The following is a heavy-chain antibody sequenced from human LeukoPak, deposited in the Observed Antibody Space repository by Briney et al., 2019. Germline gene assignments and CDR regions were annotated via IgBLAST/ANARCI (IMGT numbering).Heavy chain of an antibody. D-gene: IGHD4-23*01. CDR2: INHSGST. Sequence: SETLSLTCAVYGGSFSGYYWSWIRQPPGKGLEWIGEINHSGSTNYHPSLKSRVTISVDTSKNQFSLKLSSVTAADTAVYYCASVVPAASLDYGGNSASYWGQGTLVTVSS. CDR3: ASVVPAASLDYGGNSASY. V-gene: IGHV4-34*01. J-gene: IGHJ4*02. CDR1: GGSFSGYY.